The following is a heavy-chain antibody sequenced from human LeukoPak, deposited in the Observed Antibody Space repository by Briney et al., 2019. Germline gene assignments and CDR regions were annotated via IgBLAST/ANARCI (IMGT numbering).Heavy chain of an antibody. CDR3: AKGVGYYGSGSSPDS. D-gene: IGHD3-10*01. V-gene: IGHV3-23*01. CDR2: IIGSGGST. J-gene: IGHJ4*02. Sequence: GGSLRLSCAASGFTFSSYVMSWVRQAPGKGLEWVSVIIGSGGSTYYTDSVKGRFTISRDNSRNTLYLQMNSLRAEDTAVYYCAKGVGYYGSGSSPDSWGQGTLVTVSS. CDR1: GFTFSSYV.